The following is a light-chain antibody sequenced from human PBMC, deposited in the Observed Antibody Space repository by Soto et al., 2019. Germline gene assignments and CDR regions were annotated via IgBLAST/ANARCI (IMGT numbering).Light chain of an antibody. J-gene: IGKJ1*01. CDR2: GAS. CDR1: PSVTNF. V-gene: IGKV3-20*01. CDR3: QQSGRP. Sequence: EIGRRQSPAAVSVCPGEVAGRGVRASPSVTNFLAWYQQKPGQAPRLLIHGASSRATGIPDRFSGSGSGTDFTLTISRLEPEDSAVYYCQQSGRPFGQGTKVDIK.